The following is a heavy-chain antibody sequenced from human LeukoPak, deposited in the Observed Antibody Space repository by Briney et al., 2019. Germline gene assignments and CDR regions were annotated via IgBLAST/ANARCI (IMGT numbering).Heavy chain of an antibody. CDR1: GFTFSSYE. CDR2: ISSSGSTI. V-gene: IGHV3-48*03. D-gene: IGHD3-22*01. J-gene: IGHJ4*02. CDR3: ARASYYFHSTGYKFVDY. Sequence: GGSLRLSCVASGFTFSSYEMNWVRQAPGKGLEWVSYISSSGSTIYYADSVKGRFTISRDNAKNSLYLQMNSLRAEDTAVYYCARASYYFHSTGYKFVDYWGRGTLVTVSS.